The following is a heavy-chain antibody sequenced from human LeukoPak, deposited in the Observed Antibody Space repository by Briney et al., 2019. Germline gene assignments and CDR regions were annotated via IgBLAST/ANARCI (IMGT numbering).Heavy chain of an antibody. CDR3: ATEPSRSYTFDHLDF. Sequence: SVKVSCKTSGGTFNNYAISWVRQAPGQGLERMGRVVPMFGIRNYPQTFRGRVNITADKATNTVYMELRSLRAEDTTIYYCATEPSRSYTFDHLDFWGLGTPVTVSS. CDR1: GGTFNNYA. V-gene: IGHV1-69*04. CDR2: VVPMFGIR. J-gene: IGHJ4*02. D-gene: IGHD2/OR15-2a*01.